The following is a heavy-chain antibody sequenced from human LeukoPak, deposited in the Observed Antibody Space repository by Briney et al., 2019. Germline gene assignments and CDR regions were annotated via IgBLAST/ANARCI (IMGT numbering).Heavy chain of an antibody. CDR2: ISSSSGTI. CDR3: ARDGWYGGLDY. J-gene: IGHJ4*02. CDR1: GFTFSGYA. V-gene: IGHV3-48*01. D-gene: IGHD6-19*01. Sequence: GGSLRLSCAASGFTFSGYAMNWVRQAPGKGLEWVAYISSSSGTIYYTDSVKGRFTISRDNAKNSLYLQMNSLRAEDTAVYYCARDGWYGGLDYWGQGTLVTVSS.